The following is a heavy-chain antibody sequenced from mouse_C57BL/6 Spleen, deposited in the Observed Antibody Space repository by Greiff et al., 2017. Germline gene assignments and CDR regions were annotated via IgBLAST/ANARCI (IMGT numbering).Heavy chain of an antibody. Sequence: EVKLQESGPELVKPGDSVKISCKASGYSFTGYFMNWVMQSHGKSLEWIGRINPYNGDTFYNQKFKGKATLTVDKSSSTAHMELRSLTSEDSAVYYCARENYGSNRRYYAMDYWGQGTSVTVSS. J-gene: IGHJ4*01. D-gene: IGHD1-1*01. CDR2: INPYNGDT. CDR1: GYSFTGYF. V-gene: IGHV1-20*01. CDR3: ARENYGSNRRYYAMDY.